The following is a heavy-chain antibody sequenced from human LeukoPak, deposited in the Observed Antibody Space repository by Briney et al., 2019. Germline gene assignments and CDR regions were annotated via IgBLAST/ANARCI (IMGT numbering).Heavy chain of an antibody. Sequence: GGSLRLSCAASGFTFSSYSMNWVREAPGKGLEWVSAISGSGGSTYYTDSVKGRFTISRDNAKNTLYLQMNSLRAEDTAVYYCAKSIGYGSGYYFDYWGQGTLVTVSS. J-gene: IGHJ4*02. CDR2: ISGSGGST. D-gene: IGHD3-10*01. V-gene: IGHV3-23*01. CDR3: AKSIGYGSGYYFDY. CDR1: GFTFSSYS.